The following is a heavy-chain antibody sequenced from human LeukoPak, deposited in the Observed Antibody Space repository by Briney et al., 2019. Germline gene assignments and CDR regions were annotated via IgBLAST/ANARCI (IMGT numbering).Heavy chain of an antibody. J-gene: IGHJ5*02. Sequence: GGSLRLSCEASGLSFSDFSDYYMSWIRQAPGKGLEWVSYISAISTTINYADSVKGRFTMSRDNAKKSLYLQMNSLRDEDTAVYYCAKATGTLGAWGQGTLVTVSS. CDR1: GLSFSDFSDYY. D-gene: IGHD1-1*01. V-gene: IGHV3-11*01. CDR2: ISAISTTI. CDR3: AKATGTLGA.